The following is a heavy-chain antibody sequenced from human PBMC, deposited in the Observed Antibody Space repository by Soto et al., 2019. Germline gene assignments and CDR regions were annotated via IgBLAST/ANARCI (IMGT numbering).Heavy chain of an antibody. J-gene: IGHJ4*02. Sequence: QVQLVQSGAEVKKPGASVKVSCKASGYTFTSYGISWVRQAPGQGLEWMGWISDYNGNTNYAQKLQGRVTMTTDTSTSTAYMELRSLRSDDAAVYYCARGVFESYCSCGSCPCLYWGQGTLVTVSS. CDR1: GYTFTSYG. CDR2: ISDYNGNT. CDR3: ARGVFESYCSCGSCPCLY. V-gene: IGHV1-18*01. D-gene: IGHD2-15*01.